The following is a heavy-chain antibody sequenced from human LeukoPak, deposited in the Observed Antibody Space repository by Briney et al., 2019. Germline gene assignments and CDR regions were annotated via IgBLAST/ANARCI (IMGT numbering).Heavy chain of an antibody. V-gene: IGHV1-2*02. CDR3: ASPYGSGSYYSYYYYGMDV. CDR2: INPNSGGT. J-gene: IGHJ6*02. CDR1: GYTFTGYY. Sequence: ASVKVSCKASGYTFTGYYMHWVRQAPGQGLEWMGWINPNSGGTNYAQKFQGRVTMTRDTSISTAYMELSRLRSDDTAVCYCASPYGSGSYYSYYYYGMDVWGQGTTVTVSS. D-gene: IGHD3-10*01.